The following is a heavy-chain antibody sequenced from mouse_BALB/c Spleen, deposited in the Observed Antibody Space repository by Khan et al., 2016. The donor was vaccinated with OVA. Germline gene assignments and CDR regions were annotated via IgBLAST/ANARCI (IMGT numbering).Heavy chain of an antibody. Sequence: EVELVESGGDLVKPGGSLKLSCAASGFTFSTYGMSWVRQTPDMRLEWVATISSGGHYTYYPDSVKGRFTISRDNAKNTLYLQMSSLKSEDTAIYYCTRLSYYYNSEGFAYWGQGILVTVSA. CDR1: GFTFSTYG. CDR2: ISSGGHYT. CDR3: TRLSYYYNSEGFAY. V-gene: IGHV5-6*01. D-gene: IGHD1-1*02. J-gene: IGHJ3*01.